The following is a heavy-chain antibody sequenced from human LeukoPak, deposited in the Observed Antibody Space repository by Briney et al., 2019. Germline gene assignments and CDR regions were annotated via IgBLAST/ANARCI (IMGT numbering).Heavy chain of an antibody. CDR2: INHSGST. CDR3: ARGPLYCSSTSCFLYYFDY. CDR1: GGSFSGYY. Sequence: SENLSLNCAVYGGSFSGYYWSWIRQPPGKGLEWIGEINHSGSTNYNPSLKSRVTISVDTSKNQFSLKLSSVTAADTAVYYCARGPLYCSSTSCFLYYFDYWGQGTLVTVSS. D-gene: IGHD2-2*01. J-gene: IGHJ4*02. V-gene: IGHV4-34*01.